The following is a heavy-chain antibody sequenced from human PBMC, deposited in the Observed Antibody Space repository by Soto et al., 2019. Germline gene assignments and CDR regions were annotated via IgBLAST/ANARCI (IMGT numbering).Heavy chain of an antibody. CDR2: ISVSGTTI. J-gene: IGHJ4*02. D-gene: IGHD6-25*01. CDR3: ERGRSGRSRD. Sequence: QVQLVESGGGLVKPGGSLRLSCAASGLSFSDHYMTWIRQAPGKGLEWVSYISVSGTTIYYADSVKGRFTISRDNAKNSLFLQMNSLRAEDTAFYYCERGRSGRSRDWGQGTLVTVSS. V-gene: IGHV3-11*01. CDR1: GLSFSDHY.